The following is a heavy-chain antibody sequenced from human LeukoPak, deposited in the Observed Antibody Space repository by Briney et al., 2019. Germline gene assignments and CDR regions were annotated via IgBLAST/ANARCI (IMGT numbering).Heavy chain of an antibody. D-gene: IGHD3-10*01. CDR3: ARPHYYGSGSYRAAFDI. Sequence: GESLKISCKGSGYNFTSYWIGWVRQMPRKGLEWMGIIYPGDSDTRYSPSFQGQVTISADKSISTAYLQWSSLKASDTAMYYCARPHYYGSGSYRAAFDIWGQGTMVTVSS. J-gene: IGHJ3*02. CDR2: IYPGDSDT. V-gene: IGHV5-51*01. CDR1: GYNFTSYW.